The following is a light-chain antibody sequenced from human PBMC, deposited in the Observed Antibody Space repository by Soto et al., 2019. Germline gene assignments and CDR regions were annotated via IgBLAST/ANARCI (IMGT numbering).Light chain of an antibody. Sequence: QLVLTQSPSASASLGASVKLTCTLSSGHSSYAIAWHQQQPEKGPRYLMKLNSDGSHSKGDGIPDRFSGSSSGAERYLTISSLKSEDEADYYCQTWGTGIRGFGTGTKVTVL. CDR3: QTWGTGIRG. V-gene: IGLV4-69*01. J-gene: IGLJ1*01. CDR2: LNSDGSH. CDR1: SGHSSYA.